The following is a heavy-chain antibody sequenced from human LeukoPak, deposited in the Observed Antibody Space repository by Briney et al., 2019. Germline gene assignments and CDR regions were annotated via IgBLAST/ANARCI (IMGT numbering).Heavy chain of an antibody. D-gene: IGHD6-13*01. CDR3: ARDSSSWDDAFDI. J-gene: IGHJ3*02. V-gene: IGHV3-74*01. Sequence: GGSLRLSCSAPGFTFSSYAMHWARQAPGKGLVWVSRINSDGSSTSYADSVKGRFTSSRDNAKNSLYLQMNSLRAEDTAVYYCARDSSSWDDAFDIWGQGTMVTVSS. CDR2: INSDGSST. CDR1: GFTFSSYA.